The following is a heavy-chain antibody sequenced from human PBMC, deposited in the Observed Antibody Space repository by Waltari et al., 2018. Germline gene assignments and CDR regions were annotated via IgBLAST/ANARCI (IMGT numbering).Heavy chain of an antibody. J-gene: IGHJ6*02. Sequence: QVQLQESGPGLVKPSETLSLTCTVSGGSISSYYWSWIRQPPGKGLEWTGYIYYSGSTNYNPALKSRGTISVDTSKNHFSLKLSSVTAADTAVYYCARWNYYYGMDVWGQGTTVTVSS. CDR2: IYYSGST. CDR1: GGSISSYY. CDR3: ARWNYYYGMDV. V-gene: IGHV4-59*01.